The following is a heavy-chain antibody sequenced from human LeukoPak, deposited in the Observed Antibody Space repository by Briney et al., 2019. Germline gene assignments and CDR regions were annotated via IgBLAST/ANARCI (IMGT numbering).Heavy chain of an antibody. V-gene: IGHV4-4*02. CDR2: IYHSGST. D-gene: IGHD3-10*01. CDR3: ARDLGLWFGELSAGGYYFDY. Sequence: SETLSLTCAVSGGSISSSNWWSWVRQPPGKGLEWIGEIYHSGSTNYNPSLKSRVTISVDKSKNQFSLKLSSVTAADTAVYYGARDLGLWFGELSAGGYYFDYWGQGTLVTVSS. CDR1: GGSISSSNW. J-gene: IGHJ4*02.